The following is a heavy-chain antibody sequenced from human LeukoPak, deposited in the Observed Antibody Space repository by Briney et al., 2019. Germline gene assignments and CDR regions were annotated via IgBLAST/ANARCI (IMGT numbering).Heavy chain of an antibody. D-gene: IGHD5-18*01. CDR1: GGSFSGYY. Sequence: SETLSLTCAVYGGSFSGYYWGWIRQPPGKGLEWIGEINHSGSTNYNPSLKSRVTISVDTSKNQFSLKLSSVTAADTAVYYCAIGYSYGYAYWGQGTLVTVSS. CDR3: AIGYSYGYAY. V-gene: IGHV4-34*01. CDR2: INHSGST. J-gene: IGHJ4*02.